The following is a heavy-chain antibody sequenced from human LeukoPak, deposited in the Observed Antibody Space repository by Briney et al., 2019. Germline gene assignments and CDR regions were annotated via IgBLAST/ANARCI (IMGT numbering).Heavy chain of an antibody. V-gene: IGHV5-51*01. CDR3: ARHPPSLRFLDP. D-gene: IGHD3-3*01. CDR1: GYSFTNYW. J-gene: IGHJ5*02. Sequence: GESLKISCKGSGYSFTNYWIAWVRQMPGKGLEWMGIIYPGDSDTTYSPSFQGQVTISADKSISTVYLQWSSLKASDTAMYYCARHPPSLRFLDPWGQGTLVTVSS. CDR2: IYPGDSDT.